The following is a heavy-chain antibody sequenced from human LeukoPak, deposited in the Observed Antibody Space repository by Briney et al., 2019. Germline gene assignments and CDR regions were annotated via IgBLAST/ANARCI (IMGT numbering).Heavy chain of an antibody. CDR1: GFTVSSNY. J-gene: IGHJ4*02. Sequence: GGSLRLSCAASGFTVSSNYMSWVRQAPGKGLKWVSIIYSGGSTYYADSVKGRFTISRDNSKNTLYLQMNSLRAEDTAVYYCARDWGSGWYYFDYWGQGTLVTVSS. CDR2: IYSGGST. CDR3: ARDWGSGWYYFDY. D-gene: IGHD6-19*01. V-gene: IGHV3-66*01.